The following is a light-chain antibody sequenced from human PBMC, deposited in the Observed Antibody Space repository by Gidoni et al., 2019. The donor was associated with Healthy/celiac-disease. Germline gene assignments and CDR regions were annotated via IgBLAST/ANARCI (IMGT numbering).Light chain of an antibody. V-gene: IGKV3D-11*01. CDR2: DAS. J-gene: IGKJ4*01. Sequence: VLTQSPATLSLSPGERATLSCRASQGVSSYLAWYQQKPGQAPRLLIYDASNRATGIPARFSGSGPGTDFTFTISSLEPEDFAVYYCQQRSNWPLTFGGGTKVEIK. CDR3: QQRSNWPLT. CDR1: QGVSSY.